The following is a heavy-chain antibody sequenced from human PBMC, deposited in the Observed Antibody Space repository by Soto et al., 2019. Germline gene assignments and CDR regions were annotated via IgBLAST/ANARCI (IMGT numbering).Heavy chain of an antibody. Sequence: PGGSLRLSCAASGFTFSSYIMNWVRQAPGKGLEWVSSISSSSSYIYYADSVKGRFTISRDNAKNSLYLQMNSLRAEDTAVYYCARDNGYCSGGSCYPSAFDIWGQGTMVTVSS. J-gene: IGHJ3*02. CDR1: GFTFSSYI. D-gene: IGHD2-15*01. CDR3: ARDNGYCSGGSCYPSAFDI. V-gene: IGHV3-21*01. CDR2: ISSSSSYI.